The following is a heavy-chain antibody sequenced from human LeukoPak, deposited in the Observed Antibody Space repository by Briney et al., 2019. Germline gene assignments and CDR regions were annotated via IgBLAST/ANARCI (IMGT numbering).Heavy chain of an antibody. CDR2: INHSGST. CDR3: ARAILKKSGTNWFDP. Sequence: PSETLSLTCAVYGGSFSGYYWSWIRQPPGKGLEWIGEINHSGSTNYNPSLKSRVTISVDTSKNQFSLKLSSVTAADTAVYYCARAILKKSGTNWFDPWGQGTLVTVSS. CDR1: GGSFSGYY. J-gene: IGHJ5*02. V-gene: IGHV4-34*01. D-gene: IGHD3-3*01.